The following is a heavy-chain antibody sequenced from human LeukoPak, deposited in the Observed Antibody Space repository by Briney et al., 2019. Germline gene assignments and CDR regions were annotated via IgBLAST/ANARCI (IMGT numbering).Heavy chain of an antibody. V-gene: IGHV3-7*01. CDR2: IQQDGSEK. CDR3: ARSWPEWDTEVVPAANGFDS. CDR1: GFTFSSYA. Sequence: QVGGSLRLSCAASGFTFSSYAMHWVRQAPGKGLEWVANIQQDGSEKFYVDSVKGRFTISRDNGKNSLYLQMNSLRAEDTAVYYCARSWPEWDTEVVPAANGFDSWGQGTLVTVSS. D-gene: IGHD2-2*01. J-gene: IGHJ4*02.